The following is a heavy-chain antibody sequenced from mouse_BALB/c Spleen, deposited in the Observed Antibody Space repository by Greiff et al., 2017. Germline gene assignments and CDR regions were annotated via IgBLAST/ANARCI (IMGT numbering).Heavy chain of an antibody. Sequence: EVKLVESGPGLVKPSQSLSLTCTVTGYSITSDYAWNWIRQFPGNKLEWMGYISYSGSTSYNPSLKSRISITRDTSKNQFFLQLNSVTTEDTATYYCAIYRYDEAMDYWGQGTSVTVSS. CDR3: AIYRYDEAMDY. J-gene: IGHJ4*01. CDR1: GYSITSDYA. V-gene: IGHV3-2*02. CDR2: ISYSGST. D-gene: IGHD2-14*01.